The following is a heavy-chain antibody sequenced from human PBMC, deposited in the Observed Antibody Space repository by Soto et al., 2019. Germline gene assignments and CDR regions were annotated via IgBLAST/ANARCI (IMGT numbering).Heavy chain of an antibody. V-gene: IGHV3-48*02. D-gene: IGHD3-22*01. CDR1: GFTFSSYS. CDR3: ARDGWSYYDSSAEGAFDI. CDR2: ISSSSSTI. Sequence: LRLSCAASGFTFSSYSMNWVRQAPGKGLEWVSYISSSSSTIYYADSVKGRFTISRDNAKNSLYLQMNSLRDEDTAVYYCARDGWSYYDSSAEGAFDIWGQGTMVTVSS. J-gene: IGHJ3*02.